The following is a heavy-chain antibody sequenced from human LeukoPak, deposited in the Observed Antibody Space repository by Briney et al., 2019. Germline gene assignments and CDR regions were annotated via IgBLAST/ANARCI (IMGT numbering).Heavy chain of an antibody. CDR1: GFTFSSYS. V-gene: IGHV3-48*01. J-gene: IGHJ3*02. CDR2: ISSSSSTI. Sequence: GGSLRLSCAASGFTFSSYSMNWVRQAPGKGLEWVSYISSSSSTIYYADSVKGRFTISRDNAKNSLYLQMNSLRAEDTAVYYCARYDYVWGSYRLLDAFDIWGQGTMVTVSS. CDR3: ARYDYVWGSYRLLDAFDI. D-gene: IGHD3-16*02.